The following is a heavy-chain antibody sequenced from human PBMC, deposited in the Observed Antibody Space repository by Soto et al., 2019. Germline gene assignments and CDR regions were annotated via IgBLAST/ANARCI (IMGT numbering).Heavy chain of an antibody. V-gene: IGHV3-23*01. Sequence: EVQLLESGGGLVQPGGSLRLSCAASGFTFSSYAVNWVRQAPGKGLEWVSAISGSGVSTIYADSVKGRFTISRDNSKNTVHLQMNSLRAEDTALYYCAKVRGPEDFFDYLGQGTLVTVSS. CDR3: AKVRGPEDFFDY. CDR2: ISGSGVST. D-gene: IGHD3-10*01. CDR1: GFTFSSYA. J-gene: IGHJ4*02.